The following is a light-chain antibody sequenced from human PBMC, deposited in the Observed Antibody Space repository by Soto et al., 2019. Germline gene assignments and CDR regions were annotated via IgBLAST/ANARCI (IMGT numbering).Light chain of an antibody. CDR1: QGISNY. Sequence: DIQMTQSPSSLSASVGDRVTITCRASQGISNYLAWYQQKPGKVPKLVISAASTLQSGAPSRLSGSGSGTEFTLTISSLQPEDVATYYCQNYNSAPFTFGPGTKVDIK. CDR3: QNYNSAPFT. V-gene: IGKV1-27*01. CDR2: AAS. J-gene: IGKJ3*01.